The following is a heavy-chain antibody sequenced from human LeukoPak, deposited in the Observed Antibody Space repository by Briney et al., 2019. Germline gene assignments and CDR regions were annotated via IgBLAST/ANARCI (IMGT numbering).Heavy chain of an antibody. CDR3: ARRGYCGGDCYSDY. CDR1: GYSFATYW. CDR2: IYPGYSDT. Sequence: GESLKISCKGSGYSFATYWIGCLRQMPGKALEWMGIIYPGYSDTRYNPSLYRQVPVSADKSISTAFLQWSSLKASDTAMYYCARRGYCGGDCYSDYWGQGTLVTVS. J-gene: IGHJ4*02. V-gene: IGHV5-51*01. D-gene: IGHD2-21*01.